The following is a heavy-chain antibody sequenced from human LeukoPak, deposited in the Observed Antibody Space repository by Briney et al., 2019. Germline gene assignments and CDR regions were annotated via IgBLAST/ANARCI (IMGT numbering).Heavy chain of an antibody. CDR1: GFTFDDYA. D-gene: IGHD2-2*01. Sequence: GRSLRLSCAASGFTFDDYAMHWVRQAPGKGLEWVSGISWNSGSIGYADSVKGRFTISRDNAKNSLYLQMNSPRAEDTALYYCAKDAKALVPAAYYGMDVWGQGTTVTVSS. V-gene: IGHV3-9*01. CDR3: AKDAKALVPAAYYGMDV. CDR2: ISWNSGSI. J-gene: IGHJ6*02.